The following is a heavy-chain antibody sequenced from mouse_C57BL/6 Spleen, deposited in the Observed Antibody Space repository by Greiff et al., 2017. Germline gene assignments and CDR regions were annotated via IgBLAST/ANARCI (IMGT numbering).Heavy chain of an antibody. CDR2: IWRGGST. CDR1: GFSLTSYG. Sequence: QVQLQQSGPGLVQPSPTLSITCTASGFSLTSYGVHWVRQSPGKGLEWLGVIWRGGSTDYNAAFISRLSISKDNYTVQVFFKMNSLQADDTAIYYCARNGYGRSWWYFEVRGTGATVSVSS. V-gene: IGHV2-2*01. D-gene: IGHD1-1*01. CDR3: ARNGYGRSWWYFEV. J-gene: IGHJ1*03.